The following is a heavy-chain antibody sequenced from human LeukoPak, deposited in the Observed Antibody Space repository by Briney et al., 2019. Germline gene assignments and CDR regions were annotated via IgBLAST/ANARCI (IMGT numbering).Heavy chain of an antibody. CDR3: AREPRGVTTRFDC. V-gene: IGHV3-74*01. CDR1: GFTFSSYW. D-gene: IGHD3-10*01. J-gene: IGHJ4*02. CDR2: INSDGSSI. Sequence: GGSLRLSCAASGFTFSSYWMHWVRQAPGKGLVWVSRINSDGSSINYADSVKGRFTISRDNAKNTLFLQMNSLRAEDTAVYYRAREPRGVTTRFDCWGQGTLVTVSS.